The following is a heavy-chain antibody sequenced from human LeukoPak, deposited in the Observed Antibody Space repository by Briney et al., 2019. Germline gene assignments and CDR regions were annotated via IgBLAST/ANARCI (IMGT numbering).Heavy chain of an antibody. D-gene: IGHD3-22*01. Sequence: GGSLRLSCAASGFTFNDAWMSWVRQAPGKGLEWVGRIKSKTDGGTTDYAAPVKGRFTISRDDSKNTPYLQMNSLKIEDTGVYYCTTDAGYSSQWYNYWGQGTLVTVSS. J-gene: IGHJ4*02. CDR3: TTDAGYSSQWYNY. V-gene: IGHV3-15*01. CDR2: IKSKTDGGTT. CDR1: GFTFNDAW.